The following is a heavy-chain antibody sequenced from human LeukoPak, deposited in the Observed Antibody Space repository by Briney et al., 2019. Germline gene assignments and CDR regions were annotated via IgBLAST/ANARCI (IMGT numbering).Heavy chain of an antibody. CDR3: ARDNSSSGGHFDY. CDR2: ISSSSSYI. V-gene: IGHV3-21*01. Sequence: PGGSLRLSCAASGFTFSSYSMNWVRQAPGEGREWVSSISSSSSYIYYADSVKGRFTISRDNAKNSLYLQMNSLRAEDTAVYYCARDNSSSGGHFDYWGQGTLVTVSS. D-gene: IGHD6-6*01. J-gene: IGHJ4*02. CDR1: GFTFSSYS.